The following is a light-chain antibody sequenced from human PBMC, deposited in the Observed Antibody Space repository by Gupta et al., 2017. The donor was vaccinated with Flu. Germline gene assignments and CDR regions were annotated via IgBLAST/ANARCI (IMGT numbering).Light chain of an antibody. CDR2: AAS. CDR1: QSISNS. V-gene: IGKV1-39*01. CDR3: QQSYTYPRT. Sequence: IQMTQSPSSLSAFVGDGVTITCRASQSISNSLNWYQQKPGKAPNLLIYAASSLQSGVPSRFSGSGSGTDFTLTISSLQPEDFAAYYCQQSYTYPRTFGPGTKVDI. J-gene: IGKJ3*01.